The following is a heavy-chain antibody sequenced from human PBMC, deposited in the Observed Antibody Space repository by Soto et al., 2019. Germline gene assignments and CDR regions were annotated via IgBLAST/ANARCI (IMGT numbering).Heavy chain of an antibody. J-gene: IGHJ4*02. Sequence: SETLSLTFTVSGGSISGHSWIWIRQPAGKGLEWIGHIYPSGSTSYNPSLRSRVTMSLDTSSNQIFLNLTSVTAADTAVFYCVRGRSYSVYDFWGPGTLVTVSS. V-gene: IGHV4-4*07. CDR3: VRGRSYSVYDF. D-gene: IGHD5-12*01. CDR2: IYPSGST. CDR1: GGSISGHS.